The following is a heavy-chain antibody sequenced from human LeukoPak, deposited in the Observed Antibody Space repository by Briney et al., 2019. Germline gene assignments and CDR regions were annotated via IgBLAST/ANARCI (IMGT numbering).Heavy chain of an antibody. CDR2: IIPIFGTA. V-gene: IGHV1-69*06. CDR3: ARAYYYDSSGYCGY. J-gene: IGHJ4*02. Sequence: SVKVSCKASGGTFSSYAISWVRQAPGQGLEWMGGIIPIFGTANYAQRFQGRVTITADKSTSTAYMELSSLRSEDTAVYYCARAYYYDSSGYCGYWGQGTLVTVSS. D-gene: IGHD3-22*01. CDR1: GGTFSSYA.